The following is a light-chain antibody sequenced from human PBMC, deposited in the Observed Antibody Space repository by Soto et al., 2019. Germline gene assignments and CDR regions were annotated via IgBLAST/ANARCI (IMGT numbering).Light chain of an antibody. CDR1: SSNIGSHA. CDR3: AAWDDSLNGLL. J-gene: IGLJ2*01. V-gene: IGLV1-44*01. Sequence: QSVLTQPPSASGTPGQRVTISCSGSSSNIGSHAVNWYQQLPGTAPKLLSYSNHQRPSGVPDRFSGSKSGTSASLAISGLQSEDEADYYCAAWDDSLNGLLFGGGTKLTVL. CDR2: SNH.